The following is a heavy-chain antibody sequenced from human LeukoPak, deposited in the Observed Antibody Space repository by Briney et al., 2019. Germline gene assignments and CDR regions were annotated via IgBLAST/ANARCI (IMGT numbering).Heavy chain of an antibody. D-gene: IGHD3-10*01. CDR2: ISYNSDTI. CDR1: GFTFDDYA. Sequence: GGSLRLSCAASGFTFDDYAMHWVRQAPGQGLEWVSGISYNSDTIAYADSVKGRFTISRDNAKNSLYLQMNSLRADDTALYYCAKDVEAYFVSGSYRDYWGQGTLVTVSS. J-gene: IGHJ4*02. CDR3: AKDVEAYFVSGSYRDY. V-gene: IGHV3-9*01.